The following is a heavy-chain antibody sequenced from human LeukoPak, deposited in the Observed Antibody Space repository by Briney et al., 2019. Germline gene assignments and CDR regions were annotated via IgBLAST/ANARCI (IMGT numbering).Heavy chain of an antibody. V-gene: IGHV3-48*01. CDR3: AKTRDGAMSY. D-gene: IGHD1-26*01. J-gene: IGHJ4*02. CDR1: GFTFSSYS. Sequence: GGSLRLSCAASGFTFSSYSMNWVRQAPGKGLEWVSYISSSSSTIYYADSVKGRFTISRDNAKNSLYLQMNSLRAEDTAVYYCAKTRDGAMSYWGQGTLVTVSS. CDR2: ISSSSSTI.